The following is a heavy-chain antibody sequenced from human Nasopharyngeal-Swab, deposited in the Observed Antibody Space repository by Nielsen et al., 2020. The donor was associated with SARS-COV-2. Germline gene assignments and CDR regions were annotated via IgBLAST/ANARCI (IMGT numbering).Heavy chain of an antibody. D-gene: IGHD2-15*01. Sequence: GESLKISCAASGFTFSSYSMPWVRQAPGKGLEWVSAISGSGGSTNYADSVKGRFTISRDNSKNTLYLQMNSLRAEDTAVYYCAKDLGGTPPYNLFDPWGQGTLVTVSS. J-gene: IGHJ5*02. CDR3: AKDLGGTPPYNLFDP. V-gene: IGHV3-23*01. CDR1: GFTFSSYS. CDR2: ISGSGGST.